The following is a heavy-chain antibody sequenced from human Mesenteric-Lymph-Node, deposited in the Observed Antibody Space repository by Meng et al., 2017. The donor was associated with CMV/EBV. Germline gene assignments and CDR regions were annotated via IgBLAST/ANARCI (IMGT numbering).Heavy chain of an antibody. Sequence: GESLKISCAASGFTFSSYNINWVRQAPGKGLEWVSLISGSSNYIYYADSVKGRFTISRDNAMNVLHLQMNSLRAEDTGVYYCAKDRGAGYDYWSGLWDSWGQGTLVTVSS. V-gene: IGHV3-21*01. D-gene: IGHD3-3*01. J-gene: IGHJ4*02. CDR1: GFTFSSYN. CDR2: ISGSSNYI. CDR3: AKDRGAGYDYWSGLWDS.